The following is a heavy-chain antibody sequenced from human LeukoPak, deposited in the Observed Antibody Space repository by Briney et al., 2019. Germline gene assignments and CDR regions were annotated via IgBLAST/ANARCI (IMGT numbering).Heavy chain of an antibody. J-gene: IGHJ6*02. V-gene: IGHV4-39*01. CDR3: ARDSVNEGMDV. CDR2: IYYSGST. D-gene: IGHD2-21*01. Sequence: PSETLSLTCTVSGGSISSSSYYWGWIRQPPGKGLEWIGSIYYSGSTYYNPSLKSRVTISVDTSKNQFSLKLSSVTAADTAVYYCARDSVNEGMDVWGQGTTVTVPS. CDR1: GGSISSSSYY.